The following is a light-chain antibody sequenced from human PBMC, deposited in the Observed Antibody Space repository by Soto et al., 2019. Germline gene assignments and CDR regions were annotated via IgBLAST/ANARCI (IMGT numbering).Light chain of an antibody. J-gene: IGKJ3*01. CDR2: AAS. Sequence: DIQMTQSTSSLSASVGDRVTITCRASQGIDNLLAWYKQRPGKVPELLIFAASTLQSGVPSRFSGSGSGTDFTLTISSLQPEDVATYYCHGYRSDPFTFGPGTKVDIK. CDR1: QGIDNL. CDR3: HGYRSDPFT. V-gene: IGKV1-27*01.